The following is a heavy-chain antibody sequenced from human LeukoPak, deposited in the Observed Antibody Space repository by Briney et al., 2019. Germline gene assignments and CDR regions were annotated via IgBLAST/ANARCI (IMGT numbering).Heavy chain of an antibody. CDR3: TRDRGGGTQTFDY. V-gene: IGHV3-21*01. CDR1: GFTFSTYN. CDR2: ISSSSSYI. J-gene: IGHJ4*02. Sequence: PGGSLRLSCAASGFTFSTYNMNWVRQAPGKGLEWVSLISSSSSYIYYADSVKGRFTISRDNAKNSLYLQMNSLRAEDTAVYYCTRDRGGGTQTFDYWGQGTLVTVSS. D-gene: IGHD1-26*01.